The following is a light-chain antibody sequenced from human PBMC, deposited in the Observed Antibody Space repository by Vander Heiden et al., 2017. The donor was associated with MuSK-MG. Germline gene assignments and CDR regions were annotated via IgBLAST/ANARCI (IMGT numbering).Light chain of an antibody. CDR2: KAS. V-gene: IGKV1-5*03. CDR3: QQYKSHPWT. Sequence: DIQMTQSPSTLSASVGDRVTITCQASQSIGSWLAWYQQRPGKAPSLLIYKASSLQTGVPSRFSGSGSETEFTLTISSLQPDDFATFYCQQYKSHPWTFGQGTKVDIK. J-gene: IGKJ1*01. CDR1: QSIGSW.